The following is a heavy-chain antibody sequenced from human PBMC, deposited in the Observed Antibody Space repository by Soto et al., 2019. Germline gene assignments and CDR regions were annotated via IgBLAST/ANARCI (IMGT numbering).Heavy chain of an antibody. D-gene: IGHD6-6*01. J-gene: IGHJ4*02. CDR3: ARDKYSSSSHFDY. CDR1: CFTLYSHG. Sequence: GGPVEGSCQASCFTLYSHGISWVGQGPGQRVEWVGWVSAYNGKTKYAQKLQGRVTKTTDTSTSTAYMELRSLRSDDTAVYYCARDKYSSSSHFDYWGQGTLVTVSS. CDR2: VSAYNGKT. V-gene: IGHV1-18*04.